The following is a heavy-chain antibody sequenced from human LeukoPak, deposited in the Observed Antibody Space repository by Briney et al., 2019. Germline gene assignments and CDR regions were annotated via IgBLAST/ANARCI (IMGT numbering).Heavy chain of an antibody. V-gene: IGHV1-2*02. CDR2: INPNSGGT. CDR1: GYIFTGYY. Sequence: ASVKVSCRASGYIFTGYYMNWVRQAPGQGLEWMGWINPNSGGTNYAQKFQGRVTMTRDTSISTAYMELSRLRSDDTAVYYCARGSGYDFRAFDIWGQGTMVTVSS. J-gene: IGHJ3*02. CDR3: ARGSGYDFRAFDI. D-gene: IGHD5-12*01.